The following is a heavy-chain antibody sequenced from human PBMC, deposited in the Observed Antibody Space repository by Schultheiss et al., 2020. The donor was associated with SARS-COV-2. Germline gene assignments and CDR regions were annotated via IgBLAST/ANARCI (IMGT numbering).Heavy chain of an antibody. D-gene: IGHD5-24*01. V-gene: IGHV3-48*01. J-gene: IGHJ4*02. CDR1: GFTFSGYS. Sequence: GESLKISCAASGFTFSGYSMNWVRQAPGKGLEWVSYISSGSSTKYYADSVKGRFTISRDNAKNSLNLQMNSLRAEDTAVYYCARDEGYNFHYWGQGTLVTVSS. CDR2: ISSGSSTK. CDR3: ARDEGYNFHY.